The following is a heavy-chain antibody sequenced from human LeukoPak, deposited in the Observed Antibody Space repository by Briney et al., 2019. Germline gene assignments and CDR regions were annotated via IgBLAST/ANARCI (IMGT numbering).Heavy chain of an antibody. CDR1: GFTFSSYG. D-gene: IGHD2-21*02. J-gene: IGHJ5*02. CDR3: AKAMDAIVVVTVIQT. Sequence: PGRALRLSCVASGFTFSSYGMHWVRQAPGKGLEWVAVISYDGSYKYYADSVKGRFTISRDNSKNTLSLQMNSLRGEDTAVYYCAKAMDAIVVVTVIQTWGQGTLVTVSS. CDR2: ISYDGSYK. V-gene: IGHV3-30*18.